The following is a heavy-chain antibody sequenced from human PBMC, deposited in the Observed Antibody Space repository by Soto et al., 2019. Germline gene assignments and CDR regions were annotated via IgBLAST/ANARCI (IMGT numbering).Heavy chain of an antibody. CDR2: VSLTGDRT. CDR1: RFSFSSYE. D-gene: IGHD2-8*01. J-gene: IGHJ4*02. V-gene: IGHV3-23*01. CDR3: ARGGGYCTPTSCAIDS. Sequence: EVQLLESGGGLVQPGGSLRLSCVASRFSFSSYEMSWVRQAAGQGLEWVSRVSLTGDRTNYAGSVKGRFTVSRDNFKNTLYLEMDSLRPEDTAIYYCARGGGYCTPTSCAIDSWGRGTPVTVSS.